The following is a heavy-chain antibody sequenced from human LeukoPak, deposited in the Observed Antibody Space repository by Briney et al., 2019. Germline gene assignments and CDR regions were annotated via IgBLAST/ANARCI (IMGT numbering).Heavy chain of an antibody. Sequence: ASVKVSCKASGYTFTSYGISWVRQAPGLGLEWVGWISPYNGNTNYAQKVQGRVTMTTDTFTSTAYMEVRRLRYDDTAVYCCARGEWLSKTDYWGQGTMVTVSS. D-gene: IGHD3-3*01. J-gene: IGHJ4*02. CDR3: ARGEWLSKTDY. V-gene: IGHV1-18*01. CDR1: GYTFTSYG. CDR2: ISPYNGNT.